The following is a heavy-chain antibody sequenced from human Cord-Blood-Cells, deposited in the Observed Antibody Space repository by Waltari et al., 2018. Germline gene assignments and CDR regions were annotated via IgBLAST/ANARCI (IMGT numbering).Heavy chain of an antibody. CDR2: VNHSGST. V-gene: IGHV4-34*01. D-gene: IGHD2-15*01. CDR1: GGSFSGYY. Sequence: QVQLQQWGAGLLKPSETLSLTCAVYGGSFSGYYWSWVRPPPGKGLEWTGEVNHSGSTNDHPTPKGRVTISVDASKNRFSLKRSSGTAADTAVYYCARGGPLVVVVAATPRWYFDLWGRGTLVTVSS. J-gene: IGHJ2*01. CDR3: ARGGPLVVVVAATPRWYFDL.